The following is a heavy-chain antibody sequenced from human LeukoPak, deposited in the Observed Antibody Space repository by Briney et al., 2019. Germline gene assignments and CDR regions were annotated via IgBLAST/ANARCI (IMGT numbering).Heavy chain of an antibody. D-gene: IGHD2-8*01. J-gene: IGHJ4*02. CDR2: ISPNGVYT. CDR3: ARDATYCTNGVCYTRFDY. Sequence: TGGSLRLSCAASGFTFSNYAMHWVRQALGKGLEYVSAISPNGVYTYYANSVKGRFTISRDDAKTSLYLEMNSLRAEDTAVYYCARDATYCTNGVCYTRFDYWGQGTLVTVSS. V-gene: IGHV3-64*01. CDR1: GFTFSNYA.